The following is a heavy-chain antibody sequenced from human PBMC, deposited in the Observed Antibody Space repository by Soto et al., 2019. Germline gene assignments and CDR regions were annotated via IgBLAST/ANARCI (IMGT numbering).Heavy chain of an antibody. D-gene: IGHD5-18*01. J-gene: IGHJ4*02. Sequence: SETLSLTCTVSGGSVSSGSYYWSWIRQPPGKGLEWIGYIYYSGSTNYNPSLKSRVTISVDTSKNQFSLKLSSVTAADTAVYYCARTTSHANSYGLDYWGQGTLVTVSS. CDR2: IYYSGST. V-gene: IGHV4-61*01. CDR1: GGSVSSGSYY. CDR3: ARTTSHANSYGLDY.